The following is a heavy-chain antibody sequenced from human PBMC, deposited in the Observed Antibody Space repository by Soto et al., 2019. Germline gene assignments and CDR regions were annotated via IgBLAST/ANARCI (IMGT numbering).Heavy chain of an antibody. CDR3: ARAGSTWRYFFDY. V-gene: IGHV4-59*01. Sequence: QVQLQESGPGLVKPSETLSLTCTVSGGSISSYYWTWIRQPPGKGLEWVGYVYYSGTTYYNPSLQSRVTISVHTSKNLFSLKVNSVTVAEPAIYYCARAGSTWRYFFDYWCQGSLVTVSS. D-gene: IGHD6-13*01. CDR2: VYYSGTT. CDR1: GGSISSYY. J-gene: IGHJ4*02.